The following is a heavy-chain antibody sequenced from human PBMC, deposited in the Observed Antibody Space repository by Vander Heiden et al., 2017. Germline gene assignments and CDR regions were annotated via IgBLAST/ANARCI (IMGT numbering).Heavy chain of an antibody. CDR3: ARGYCSSTSCYTRRGYYYGMDV. Sequence: QVQLLQWGAGLLKPSETMSLTCAVYGGSFSGYFWSWIRQPSGKGLEAVGEINHSGRTNYNPSLRSRVTISVDTSKNQFSLKLSSVTAADTAVYYCARGYCSSTSCYTRRGYYYGMDVWGQGTTVTVSS. D-gene: IGHD2-2*02. J-gene: IGHJ6*02. CDR1: GGSFSGYF. V-gene: IGHV4-34*01. CDR2: INHSGRT.